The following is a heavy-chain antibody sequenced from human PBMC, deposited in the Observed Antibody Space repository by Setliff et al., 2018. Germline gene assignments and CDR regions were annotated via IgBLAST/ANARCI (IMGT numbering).Heavy chain of an antibody. Sequence: SCAASGFTFSSYAMSWVRQAPGKGLEWVSAISSTITSTYYADSVKGRFTISRDNSKNTLYLQMNSLRAEDTAVYYCAKHGAYNDFLTGYNFYYDMDVWGQGTTVTVSS. D-gene: IGHD3-9*01. J-gene: IGHJ6*02. CDR1: GFTFSSYA. V-gene: IGHV3-23*01. CDR3: AKHGAYNDFLTGYNFYYDMDV. CDR2: ISSTITST.